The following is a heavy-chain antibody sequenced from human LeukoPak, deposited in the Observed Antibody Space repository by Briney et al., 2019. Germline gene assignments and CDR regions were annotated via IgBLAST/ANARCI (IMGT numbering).Heavy chain of an antibody. CDR1: GFNFSSYG. Sequence: GGSLRLSCAASGFNFSSYGMHWVRQAPGKGLEGVAVIWYDGSNKYYVALVNGSFTISRDNSKNTLYLQMNSLRAEDTAVYYCARDRYSYGYYYYYGMDVWGQGTTVTVSS. J-gene: IGHJ6*02. CDR2: IWYDGSNK. V-gene: IGHV3-33*01. D-gene: IGHD5-18*01. CDR3: ARDRYSYGYYYYYGMDV.